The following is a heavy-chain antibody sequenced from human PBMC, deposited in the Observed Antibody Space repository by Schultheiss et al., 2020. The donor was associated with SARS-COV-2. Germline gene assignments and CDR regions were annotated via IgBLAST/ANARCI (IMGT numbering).Heavy chain of an antibody. Sequence: ASVKVSCKASGDTFSNYGISWVRQAPGQGLEWMGIINPSGGSTSYAQNFQGRVTITADKSTSTAYMELRSLRSDDTAVYFCARDGHSTNGWFDPWGQGTLVTVSS. D-gene: IGHD2-2*01. CDR3: ARDGHSTNGWFDP. CDR2: INPSGGST. V-gene: IGHV1-46*01. CDR1: GDTFSNYG. J-gene: IGHJ5*02.